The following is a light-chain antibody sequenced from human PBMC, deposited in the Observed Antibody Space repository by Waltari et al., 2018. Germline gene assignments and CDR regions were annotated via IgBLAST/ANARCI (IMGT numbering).Light chain of an antibody. Sequence: QSALTQPPSASGSPGQSVTISFTGTFRDIGSTNFVSLYQQRPGKAPKLIIYEVNKRPSGVPDRFSGSKSGNTASLAVSGLQAEDEADYYCSSDAGSDYPYVFGTGTKVTVL. CDR1: FRDIGSTNF. V-gene: IGLV2-8*01. J-gene: IGLJ1*01. CDR2: EVN. CDR3: SSDAGSDYPYV.